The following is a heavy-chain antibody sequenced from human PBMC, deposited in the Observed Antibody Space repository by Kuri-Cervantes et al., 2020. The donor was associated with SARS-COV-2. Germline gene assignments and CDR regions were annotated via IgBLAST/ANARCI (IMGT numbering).Heavy chain of an antibody. CDR3: AASLNPASYDIWRWPAPKVKRFYYMDV. J-gene: IGHJ6*02. CDR2: IVVGGGDT. Sequence: SVKVSCKATGFTFTTSTMHWVRQARGQRLEWIGWIVVGGGDTNYAQNFQDRVTITRDASTDTAYMELSGLRSDDTAVYYCAASLNPASYDIWRWPAPKVKRFYYMDVCGQGTTVTFSS. V-gene: IGHV1-58*02. CDR1: GFTFTTST. D-gene: IGHD3-3*01.